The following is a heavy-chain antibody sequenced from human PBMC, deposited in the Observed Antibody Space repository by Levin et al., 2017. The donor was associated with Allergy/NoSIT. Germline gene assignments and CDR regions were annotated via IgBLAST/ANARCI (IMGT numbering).Heavy chain of an antibody. Sequence: SQTLSLTCPVSGGPISSSSYYWAWLRQPPGKGLAWIGSMYSSGNTYYSPSLESRVTISADTSKNQFSLRLSSVTAADTAVYYCASFRGFGELSYGMDVWGQGTTVTVSS. CDR2: MYSSGNT. D-gene: IGHD3-10*01. V-gene: IGHV4-39*01. CDR3: ASFRGFGELSYGMDV. J-gene: IGHJ6*02. CDR1: GGPISSSSYY.